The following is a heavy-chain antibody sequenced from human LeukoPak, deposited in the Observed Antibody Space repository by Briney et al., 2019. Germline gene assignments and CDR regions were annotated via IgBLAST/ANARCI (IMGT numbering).Heavy chain of an antibody. CDR2: IKQDGIEK. V-gene: IGHV3-7*01. D-gene: IGHD4-17*01. Sequence: GGPLRLSCAASGFTLSTFWMGWVRQTPGKGLEWVANIKQDGIEKYYVESVRGRFTISRDNAKNSLFLQMNSLRAEDTAVYYCARDRFYGDYAGVADYWGQGTLVTVSS. CDR3: ARDRFYGDYAGVADY. CDR1: GFTLSTFW. J-gene: IGHJ4*02.